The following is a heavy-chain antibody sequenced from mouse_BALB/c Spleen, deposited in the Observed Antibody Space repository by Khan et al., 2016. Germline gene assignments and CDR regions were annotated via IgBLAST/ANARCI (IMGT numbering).Heavy chain of an antibody. D-gene: IGHD4-1*01. CDR2: INPRIDHT. Sequence: QVQLQQSGAELAKPGASVKMSCKASGYTFTNYYIHWVKQRPGQGLEWIGYINPRIDHTEYNQKFKDKATLTADKSSSTAYMQLTSLTSEDSAVYYCARGLGRGYWGQGTTLTVSS. V-gene: IGHV1-4*01. CDR3: ARGLGRGY. J-gene: IGHJ2*01. CDR1: GYTFTNYY.